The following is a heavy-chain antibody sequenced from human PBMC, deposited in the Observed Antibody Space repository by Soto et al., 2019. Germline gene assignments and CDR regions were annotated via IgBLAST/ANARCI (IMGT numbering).Heavy chain of an antibody. D-gene: IGHD3-3*01. CDR3: ARGPVLRFLEWLPYFDY. J-gene: IGHJ4*02. V-gene: IGHV4-59*01. CDR1: GGSISRYY. CDR2: IYYSGST. Sequence: SETLSLTCSVSGGSISRYYWSWLRQPPGKGLEWIGYIYYSGSTNYNPSLKSRVTISVDTSKNQFSLKLSSVTAADTAVYYCARGPVLRFLEWLPYFDYWGQGTLVTVSS.